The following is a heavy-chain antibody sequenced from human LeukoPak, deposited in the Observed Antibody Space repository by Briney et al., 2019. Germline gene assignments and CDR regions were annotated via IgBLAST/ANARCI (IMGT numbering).Heavy chain of an antibody. CDR3: ARGRYYDSSGKFDY. D-gene: IGHD3-22*01. CDR1: GYTFTSYD. Sequence: ASVKVSCKASGYTFTSYDINWVRQATGQGLEWMGWMNPNSGNTDYAQKFQGRVTMTRNTSISTAYMELSGLRSEDTAVYYCARGRYYDSSGKFDYWGQGTLVTVSS. V-gene: IGHV1-8*01. J-gene: IGHJ4*02. CDR2: MNPNSGNT.